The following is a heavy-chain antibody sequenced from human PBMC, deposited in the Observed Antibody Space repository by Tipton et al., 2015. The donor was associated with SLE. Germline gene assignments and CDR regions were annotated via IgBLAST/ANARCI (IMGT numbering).Heavy chain of an antibody. CDR2: ISYSGST. CDR1: GGSISSSSYY. J-gene: IGHJ3*02. V-gene: IGHV4-39*01. Sequence: TLSLTCTVSGGSISSSSYYWGWIRQPPGKGLEWIGSISYSGSTYYNPSLKSRVTISVDTSKNQFSLKLSSVTAADTAVYYCARSPYYYASGSYHLLAFDIWGQGTMVTVSS. CDR3: ARSPYYYASGSYHLLAFDI. D-gene: IGHD3-10*01.